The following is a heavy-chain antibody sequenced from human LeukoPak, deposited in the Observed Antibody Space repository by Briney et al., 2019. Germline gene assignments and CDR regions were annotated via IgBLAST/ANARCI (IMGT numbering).Heavy chain of an antibody. Sequence: GESLKISCKGSGYNFTSYWSGGVRQLPGKGLKWMGIIYPVDSDTRYSPSFQGQVTISADKSISTAYLQWSSLKASDTAMYYCARPTSSGWYPQSGFDYWGQGTLVTVSS. CDR3: ARPTSSGWYPQSGFDY. D-gene: IGHD6-19*01. CDR1: GYNFTSYW. V-gene: IGHV5-51*01. CDR2: IYPVDSDT. J-gene: IGHJ4*02.